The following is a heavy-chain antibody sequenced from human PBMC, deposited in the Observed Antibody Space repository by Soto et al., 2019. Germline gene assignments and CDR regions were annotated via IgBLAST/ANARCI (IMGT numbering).Heavy chain of an antibody. CDR3: FKGLVVVVAAAPTGFDP. V-gene: IGHV3-23*01. CDR1: GFTFSSYA. CDR2: ISGSGGST. D-gene: IGHD2-15*01. Sequence: PGGSLRLSCAASGFTFSSYAMSWVRQAPGKGLEWVSAISGSGGSTYYADSVKGRFTISRDNSKITLYLQMNSLRAEDTALYYCFKGLVVVVAAAPTGFDPWGQGTLVTVSS. J-gene: IGHJ5*02.